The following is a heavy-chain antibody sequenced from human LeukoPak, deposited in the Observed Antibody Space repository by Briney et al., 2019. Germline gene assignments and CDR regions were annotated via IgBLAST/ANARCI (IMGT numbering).Heavy chain of an antibody. CDR2: IHYSGNT. CDR1: GGSISGSSNY. CDR3: ARPTFASYSSGYHY. V-gene: IGHV4-39*01. Sequence: KASETLSLTCTVSGGSISGSSNYWGWIRQPPGKGLEWIGSIHYSGNTYYNPSLKSRVTISVDTSKNQFSLKLTSVTAADTAVCYCARPTFASYSSGYHYWGQGTLVTVSS. J-gene: IGHJ4*02. D-gene: IGHD3-22*01.